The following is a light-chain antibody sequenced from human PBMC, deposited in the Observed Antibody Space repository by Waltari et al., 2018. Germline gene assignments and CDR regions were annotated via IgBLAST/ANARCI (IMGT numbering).Light chain of an antibody. CDR2: DVS. CDR3: SSYTSSSSYV. Sequence: QSALTQPASVSGSPGQSITISCTGTSSDVGASNYVSWYHQRPGKAPKLIIYDVSKRPAGPSTRFAGSKSGTTASLTISGLQAEDEADYYCSSYTSSSSYVFGTGTKVTVL. J-gene: IGLJ1*01. CDR1: SSDVGASNY. V-gene: IGLV2-14*03.